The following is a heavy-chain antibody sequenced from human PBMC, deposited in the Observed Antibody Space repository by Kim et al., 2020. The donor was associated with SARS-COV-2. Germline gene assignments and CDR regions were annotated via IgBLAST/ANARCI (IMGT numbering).Heavy chain of an antibody. CDR3: AKDSYGAPAGLWFDP. J-gene: IGHJ5*02. CDR1: GFTFSSYA. V-gene: IGHV3-23*01. CDR2: ISGSGGST. Sequence: GGSLRLSCAASGFTFSSYAMSWVRQAPGKGLEWVSAISGSGGSTYYADSVKGRFTISRDNSKNTLYLQMNSLRAEDTAVYYFAKDSYGAPAGLWFDPWGQGTLVTVSS. D-gene: IGHD5-18*01.